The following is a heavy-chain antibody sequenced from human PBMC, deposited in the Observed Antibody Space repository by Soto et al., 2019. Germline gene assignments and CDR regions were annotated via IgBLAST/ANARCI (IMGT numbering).Heavy chain of an antibody. CDR3: ARRLSGSPAFDY. V-gene: IGHV4-31*03. D-gene: IGHD2-15*01. CDR1: GGSISSGTYY. J-gene: IGHJ4*01. CDR2: MYNSGTS. Sequence: QVQLQESGPGLLKPSQTLSLTCSVSGGSISSGTYYWSWIRHRPGKGLEWIGYMYNSGTSSYSPSLKSRSVLSVDTSKNQFSLKLTSVTAADTATYFCARRLSGSPAFDYWGLGILVTVSS.